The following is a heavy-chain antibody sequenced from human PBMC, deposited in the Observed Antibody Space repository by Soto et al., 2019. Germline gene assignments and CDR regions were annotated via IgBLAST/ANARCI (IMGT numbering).Heavy chain of an antibody. CDR1: GGSISSGGYY. V-gene: IGHV4-31*03. D-gene: IGHD2-15*01. CDR3: ARDHCSGGSCYFDY. Sequence: VQLQESGPGLVKPSQTLSLTCTVSGGSISSGGYYWSWIRQHPGKGLEWIGYIYYSGSTYYNPSLKSRVTISVDTSKNQFSLKLSSVTAADTAVYYCARDHCSGGSCYFDYWGQGTLVTVSS. J-gene: IGHJ4*02. CDR2: IYYSGST.